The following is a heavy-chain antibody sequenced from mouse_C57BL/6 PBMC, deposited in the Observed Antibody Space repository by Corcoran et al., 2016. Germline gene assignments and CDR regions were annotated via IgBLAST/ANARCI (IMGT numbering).Heavy chain of an antibody. D-gene: IGHD1-1*02. CDR1: GYTFTDYY. CDR2: INPNNGGT. Sequence: EVQLQQSGPELVKPGASVKISCKASGYTFTDYYMNWVKQSHGKSLEWIGDINPNNGGTSYNQKFKGRATLTVDKSSSTAYMELRSLTSEDSAVYYCARRHGLFDYWGQGTTLTVSS. CDR3: ARRHGLFDY. J-gene: IGHJ2*01. V-gene: IGHV1-26*01.